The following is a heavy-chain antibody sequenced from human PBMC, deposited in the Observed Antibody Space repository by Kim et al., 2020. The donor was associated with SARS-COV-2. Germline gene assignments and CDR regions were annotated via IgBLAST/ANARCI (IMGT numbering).Heavy chain of an antibody. J-gene: IGHJ5*02. CDR2: LSYSGRT. D-gene: IGHD4-17*01. V-gene: IGHV4-39*01. CDR1: GGSISSSISY. Sequence: SETLSLTCSASGGSISSSISYWGWIRQPPGKGLEWIGSLSYSGRTYYNPSLKSRVTISVDTSKNQFSLNLSSVTAADTAVYYCAGLYAYNCFDPWGQGTLVTVSS. CDR3: AGLYAYNCFDP.